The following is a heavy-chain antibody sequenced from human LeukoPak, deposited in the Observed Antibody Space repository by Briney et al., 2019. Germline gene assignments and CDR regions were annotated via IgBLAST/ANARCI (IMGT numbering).Heavy chain of an antibody. D-gene: IGHD4-11*01. CDR2: ISRYTGNT. V-gene: IGHV1-18*01. CDR1: GYTFINYG. J-gene: IGHJ5*02. CDR3: ARGLLSFMRSDYSNYWDNWFDP. Sequence: ASVKVSCKASGYTFINYGISWVRQAPGQGLEWMGWISRYTGNTNYALQLQGRVTMTTDTSTSTAYMELRSLRSGDTAVYYCARGLLSFMRSDYSNYWDNWFDPWGQGTLVTVSS.